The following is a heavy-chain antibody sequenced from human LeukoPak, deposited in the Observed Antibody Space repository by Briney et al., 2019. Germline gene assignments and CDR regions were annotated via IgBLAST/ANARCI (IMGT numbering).Heavy chain of an antibody. D-gene: IGHD1-26*01. CDR2: MSGSGGST. CDR1: GFTFSSYG. CDR3: ARDPYSGSYGNYYYYFMDV. J-gene: IGHJ6*03. Sequence: GGTLRLSCAASGFTFSSYGMSWVRQAPGKGLEWISAMSGSGGSTYYADSVKGRFTISRDNSKNTLYLQMNSLRAEDTAVYYCARDPYSGSYGNYYYYFMDVWGKGTTVTISS. V-gene: IGHV3-23*01.